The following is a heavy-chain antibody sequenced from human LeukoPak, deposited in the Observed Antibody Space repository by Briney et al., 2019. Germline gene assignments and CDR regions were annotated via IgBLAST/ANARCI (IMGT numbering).Heavy chain of an antibody. Sequence: ASVKVSCKASGYTFTGYYMHWVRQAPGQGLEWMGRINPNSGGTNYAQKFQGRVTITRETCISTAYMELRRLRSVDPAVYYCASSPHIVAVTTNWFDPWGQGTLVTVSS. D-gene: IGHD2-21*02. J-gene: IGHJ5*02. CDR1: GYTFTGYY. CDR2: INPNSGGT. V-gene: IGHV1-2*06. CDR3: ASSPHIVAVTTNWFDP.